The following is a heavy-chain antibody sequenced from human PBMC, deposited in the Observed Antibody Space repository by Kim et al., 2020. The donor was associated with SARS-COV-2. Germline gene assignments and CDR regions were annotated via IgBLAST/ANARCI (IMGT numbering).Heavy chain of an antibody. V-gene: IGHV3-13*04. D-gene: IGHD1-26*01. J-gene: IGHJ4*02. CDR2: IGTAGDT. CDR1: GFTFSSYD. Sequence: GGSLRLSCAASGFTFSSYDMHWVRQATGKGLEWVSAIGTAGDTYYPGSVKGRFTISRENAKNSLYLQMNSLRAGDTAVYYCARGGSGSSFDYWGQGTLVTVSS. CDR3: ARGGSGSSFDY.